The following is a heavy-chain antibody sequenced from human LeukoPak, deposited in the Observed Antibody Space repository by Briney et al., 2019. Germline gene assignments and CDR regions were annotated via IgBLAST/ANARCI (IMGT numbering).Heavy chain of an antibody. D-gene: IGHD3-22*01. Sequence: GASVKVSCKASGGTFSSYAISWVRQAPGQGLEWMGGIIPIFGTANYAQKFQGRVTITADESTSTAYMELSSLRSEDTAVYYCARVVGYDSSGYDAFDIWGQGTMVTVSS. CDR1: GGTFSSYA. V-gene: IGHV1-69*13. CDR3: ARVVGYDSSGYDAFDI. CDR2: IIPIFGTA. J-gene: IGHJ3*02.